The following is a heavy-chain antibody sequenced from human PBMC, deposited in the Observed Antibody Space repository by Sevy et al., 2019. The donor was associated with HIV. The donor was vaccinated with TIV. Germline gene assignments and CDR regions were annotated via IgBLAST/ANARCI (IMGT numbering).Heavy chain of an antibody. D-gene: IGHD2-2*01. CDR1: GFTFSNYG. Sequence: GGSVRLSCAASGFTFSNYGMHWVRQAPGKGLEWVAFIRFDATIKYYRDSVKGRLTISRDNSKSTLYLQMNSLRAEDTAVYFCAKVLRIVEIPAAIDYYYGMDVWGQGTTVTVSS. CDR2: IRFDATIK. J-gene: IGHJ6*02. CDR3: AKVLRIVEIPAAIDYYYGMDV. V-gene: IGHV3-30*02.